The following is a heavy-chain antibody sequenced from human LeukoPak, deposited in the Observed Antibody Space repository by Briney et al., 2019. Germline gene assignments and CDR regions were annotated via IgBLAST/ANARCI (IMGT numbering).Heavy chain of an antibody. V-gene: IGHV4-61*02. CDR3: ARGRSGSNDY. Sequence: PSETLSLTCTVSGGSISSGSYYWSWIRQPAGKGLEWIGRIYTSGSTNYNPSLKSRVTISVDTSKNQFSLKLSSVTAADTAVYYCARGRSGSNDYWGQGTLVTVSS. CDR1: GGSISSGSYY. CDR2: IYTSGST. J-gene: IGHJ4*02. D-gene: IGHD3-3*01.